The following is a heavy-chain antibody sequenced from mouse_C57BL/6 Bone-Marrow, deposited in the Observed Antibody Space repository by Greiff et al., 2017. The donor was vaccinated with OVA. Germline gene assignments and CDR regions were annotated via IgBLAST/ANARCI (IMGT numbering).Heavy chain of an antibody. Sequence: QVQLQQPGAELVKPGASVKLSCKASGYTFTSYWMHWVKQRPGQGLEWIGMIHPNSGSTNYNEKFKSKATLTVDKSSSTAYMQLSSLTSEDSAVYYCARGGWLHYYYAMDYWGQGTSVTVSS. CDR1: GYTFTSYW. D-gene: IGHD2-3*01. V-gene: IGHV1-64*01. CDR2: IHPNSGST. CDR3: ARGGWLHYYYAMDY. J-gene: IGHJ4*01.